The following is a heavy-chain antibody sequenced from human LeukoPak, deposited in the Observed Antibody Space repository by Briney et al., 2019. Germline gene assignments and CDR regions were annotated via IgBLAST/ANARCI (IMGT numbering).Heavy chain of an antibody. D-gene: IGHD1-26*01. V-gene: IGHV1-69*04. J-gene: IGHJ4*02. Sequence: ASVKVSCKASGGTFSSYAISWVRQAPGQGLEWMGRIIPILGIANYAQKFQGRVTITADKSTSTAYMELSSLRSEDTAVYYCARNSGSYRRPFDYWGQGTLVTVSS. CDR1: GGTFSSYA. CDR2: IIPILGIA. CDR3: ARNSGSYRRPFDY.